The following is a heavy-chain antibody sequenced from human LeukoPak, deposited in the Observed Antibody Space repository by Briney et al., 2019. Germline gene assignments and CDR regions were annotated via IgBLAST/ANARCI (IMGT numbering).Heavy chain of an antibody. V-gene: IGHV4-4*07. D-gene: IGHD3-3*01. Sequence: SETLSLTCTGSGGSISSYYWSWIRQPAGKGLEWIGRIYTSGSTNYNPSLKSRVTMSVDTSKNQFSLKLSSVTAADTAVYYCARDRGARAIITIFGVARGVAYGMDVWGQGTTVTASS. J-gene: IGHJ6*02. CDR2: IYTSGST. CDR1: GGSISSYY. CDR3: ARDRGARAIITIFGVARGVAYGMDV.